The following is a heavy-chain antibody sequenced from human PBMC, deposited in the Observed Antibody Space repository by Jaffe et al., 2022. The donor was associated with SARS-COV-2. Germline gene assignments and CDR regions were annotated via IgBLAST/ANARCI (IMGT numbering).Heavy chain of an antibody. J-gene: IGHJ4*02. V-gene: IGHV3-23*01. D-gene: IGHD3-22*01. CDR2: ISGSGGST. Sequence: EVQLLESGGGLVQPGGSLRLSCAASGFTFSSYAMSWVRQAPGKGLEWVSAISGSGGSTYYADSVKGRFTISRDNSKNTLYLQMNSLRAEDTAVYYCAKDPVTMIESTKTFDYWGQGTLVTVSS. CDR3: AKDPVTMIESTKTFDY. CDR1: GFTFSSYA.